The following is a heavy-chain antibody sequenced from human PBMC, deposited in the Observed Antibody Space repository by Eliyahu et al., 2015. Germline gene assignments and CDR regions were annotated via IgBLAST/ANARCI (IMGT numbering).Heavy chain of an antibody. J-gene: IGHJ4*02. CDR1: NRYA. V-gene: IGHV3-23*01. CDR3: AKGIWRDYFDY. Sequence: NRYALVWVRQAPGKGLEWVAGISGSGASTYYEDSVRGRVTISRDNSKNTLHLQIHSLRVEDTAVYYCAKGIWRDYFDYWGQGALLTVSS. CDR2: ISGSGAST. D-gene: IGHD3-3*02.